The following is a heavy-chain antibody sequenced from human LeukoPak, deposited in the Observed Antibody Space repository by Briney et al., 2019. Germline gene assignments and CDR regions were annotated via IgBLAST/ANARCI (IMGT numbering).Heavy chain of an antibody. CDR1: GFTFSTYS. CDR2: ISSSGSYI. V-gene: IGHV3-21*01. J-gene: IGHJ1*01. Sequence: GGTLRLSCAASGFTFSTYSMNWVRQAPGKGLEWVSSISSSGSYIYYADSVKGRFTISRDNAKNSLYLQMNSLRAEDTAVYYCTSYRVEYFQHWGQGTLVTASA. CDR3: TSYRVEYFQH.